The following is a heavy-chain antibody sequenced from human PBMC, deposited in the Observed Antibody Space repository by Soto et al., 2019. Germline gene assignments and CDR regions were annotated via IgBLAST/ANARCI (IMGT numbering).Heavy chain of an antibody. CDR1: GGTFSSYA. CDR2: IIPIFGTA. V-gene: IGHV1-69*13. J-gene: IGHJ6*02. Sequence: SVKVSCRASGGTFSSYAISWVRQAPGQGLEWMGGIIPIFGTANYAQKYQGRVTITADESTSTAYMELSSLRSEDTAVFYCARDLAMVRGPSFYYYGMDVWGQGTTVTVSS. D-gene: IGHD3-10*01. CDR3: ARDLAMVRGPSFYYYGMDV.